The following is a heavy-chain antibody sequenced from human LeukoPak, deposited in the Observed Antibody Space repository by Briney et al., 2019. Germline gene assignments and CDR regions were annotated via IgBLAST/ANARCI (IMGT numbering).Heavy chain of an antibody. J-gene: IGHJ4*02. Sequence: GASVKVSCKASGYTFTSYGISWVRQAPGQGLEWIGWISAYNGNTNYAQKLQGRVTMTTDTSTSTAYMELRSLRSDDTAVYYCARVRNDYVWGSYRYTYYFDYWGQGTLVTVSS. CDR2: ISAYNGNT. D-gene: IGHD3-16*02. CDR1: GYTFTSYG. CDR3: ARVRNDYVWGSYRYTYYFDY. V-gene: IGHV1-18*01.